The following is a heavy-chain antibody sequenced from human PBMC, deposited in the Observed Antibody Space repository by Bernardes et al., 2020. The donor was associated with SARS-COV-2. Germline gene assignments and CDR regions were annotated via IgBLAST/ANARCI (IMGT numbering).Heavy chain of an antibody. CDR3: ARDLIGGTGWYAFDI. J-gene: IGHJ3*02. D-gene: IGHD6-19*01. CDR1: GFTFSSYS. V-gene: IGHV3-21*01. CDR2: ISSSGTYM. Sequence: GGSLKLSCAASGFTFSSYSMNWVRQAPGRGLEWVSSISSSGTYMYYADSVKGRFTISKDSAKNSLYLQMNSLRTEDTAVYYCARDLIGGTGWYAFDIWGQGTMVTVSS.